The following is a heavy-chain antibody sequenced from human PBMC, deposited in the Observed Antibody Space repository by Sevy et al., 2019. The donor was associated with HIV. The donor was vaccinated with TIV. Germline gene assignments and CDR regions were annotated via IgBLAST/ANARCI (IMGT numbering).Heavy chain of an antibody. D-gene: IGHD5-12*01. CDR3: ARDRERWLQSIFDY. J-gene: IGHJ4*02. Sequence: GGSLRLSCAASGFTFSSYWMSWVRQAPGKGLEWVANIKQDGSEKYYVDSVKGRFTISRDNAKNSLYLQMNSLRAEDTAVYYCARDRERWLQSIFDYWGQGTLVTVSS. CDR1: GFTFSSYW. CDR2: IKQDGSEK. V-gene: IGHV3-7*01.